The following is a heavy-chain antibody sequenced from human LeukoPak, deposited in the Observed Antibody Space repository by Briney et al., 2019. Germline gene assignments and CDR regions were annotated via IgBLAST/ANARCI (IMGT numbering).Heavy chain of an antibody. J-gene: IGHJ4*02. V-gene: IGHV1-58*01. CDR1: GFTFTSSA. CDR3: AARLNQPMRVDY. D-gene: IGHD1-14*01. Sequence: SGRVSCKAAGFTFTSSAVQWGGQARGQRRGWIGWIVVGSGNTNYAQKFQERVTITRDMSTSTAYMELSSLRSEDTAVYYCAARLNQPMRVDYWGQGTLVTVSS. CDR2: IVVGSGNT.